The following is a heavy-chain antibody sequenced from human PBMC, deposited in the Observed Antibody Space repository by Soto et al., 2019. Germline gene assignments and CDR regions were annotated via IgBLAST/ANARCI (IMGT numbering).Heavy chain of an antibody. V-gene: IGHV3-23*04. J-gene: IGHJ4*02. CDR1: GFTFSSYA. CDR2: ISDSGGST. Sequence: VQLVESGGGVVQPGRSLRLSCAASGFTFSSYAMSWVRQAPGKGLEWVSSISDSGGSTYYADSVKGRFTISRDKSKNTLYLQMNSLRVEDTAIYYCAKSRDLGWSDSGHFDYWGQGTLVTVSS. CDR3: AKSRDLGWSDSGHFDY. D-gene: IGHD3-10*01.